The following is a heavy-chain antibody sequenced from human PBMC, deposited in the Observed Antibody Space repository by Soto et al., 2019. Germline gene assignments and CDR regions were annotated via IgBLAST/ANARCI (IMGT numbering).Heavy chain of an antibody. CDR2: ISGYNGDT. Sequence: QVPLVQSGAEVKKPGASVKVSCKASGYTFTSYGISWVRPAPGQGLEWMGWISGYNGDTNYAQKLQGRVTMTTDTSTSTAYMELRSLRSDDTAVYYCPKAPQTVEGDGIWYWSQGTLVIVSS. V-gene: IGHV1-18*04. CDR3: PKAPQTVEGDGIWY. CDR1: GYTFTSYG. D-gene: IGHD6-13*01. J-gene: IGHJ4*02.